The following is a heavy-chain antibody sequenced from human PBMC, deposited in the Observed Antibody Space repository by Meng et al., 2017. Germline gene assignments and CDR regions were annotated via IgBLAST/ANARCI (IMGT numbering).Heavy chain of an antibody. V-gene: IGHV1-69*05. D-gene: IGHD3-22*01. Sequence: SVQVSCKASGGTFSSYAISWVRQAPGQGLEWMGGIIPIFGTANYAQKFQGRVTITTDESTSTAYMELSSLRSEDTAVYYCARVGYYYDSSGPLDIWGQGTMVTVSS. CDR3: ARVGYYYDSSGPLDI. CDR1: GGTFSSYA. CDR2: IIPIFGTA. J-gene: IGHJ3*02.